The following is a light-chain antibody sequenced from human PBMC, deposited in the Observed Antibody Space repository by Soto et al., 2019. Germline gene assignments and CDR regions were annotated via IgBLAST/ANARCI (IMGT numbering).Light chain of an antibody. Sequence: QLVLTQPASVSDSPGQSITISCTGTSSDVGGSNFVSWYQQHPGKPPKLIIYDVANRPSGVSNRFSGSKSGSTASLIISRLQTEDEADYYCVSYTSSTTYVLGTGTKLTVL. V-gene: IGLV2-14*03. J-gene: IGLJ1*01. CDR3: VSYTSSTTYV. CDR1: SSDVGGSNF. CDR2: DVA.